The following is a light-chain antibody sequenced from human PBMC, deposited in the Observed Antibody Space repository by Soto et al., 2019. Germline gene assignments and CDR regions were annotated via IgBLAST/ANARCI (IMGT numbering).Light chain of an antibody. Sequence: EVVMSHSPATLSVSPGEAATLSCRASQGIGDTLAWYQHKPGQTPRLLIYDTSTRATGVPTRFSGSGSGTEFTLTISSLQSEDFAVYYCQQYDNWPITFGQGTRLEIK. J-gene: IGKJ5*01. V-gene: IGKV3-15*01. CDR2: DTS. CDR1: QGIGDT. CDR3: QQYDNWPIT.